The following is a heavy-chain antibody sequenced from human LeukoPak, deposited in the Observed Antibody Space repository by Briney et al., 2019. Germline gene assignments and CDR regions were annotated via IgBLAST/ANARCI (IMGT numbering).Heavy chain of an antibody. Sequence: GGSLRLSCAASGFIFNSYIMNWVRQAPGKGLDWVSVIYSDGNTFYADSVKGRFTISRDNAKNSLYLQMNSLRAEDTAVYYCARDRGWRSSGYYLYYFDFWGQGTLVTVSS. J-gene: IGHJ4*02. V-gene: IGHV3-66*01. D-gene: IGHD3-22*01. CDR2: IYSDGNT. CDR3: ARDRGWRSSGYYLYYFDF. CDR1: GFIFNSYI.